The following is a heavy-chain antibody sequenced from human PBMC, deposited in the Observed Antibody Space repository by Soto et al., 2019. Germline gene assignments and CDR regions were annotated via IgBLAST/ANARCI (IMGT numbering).Heavy chain of an antibody. Sequence: PGGPLRLACAASGFTFSGYAMSWVHQAPGEGRGWVSAISGSGGSTYYAASVKGRFTISRDDSKNALYLQMNSLRAEDTAVYYCAKGKEYSSSSVVDWFDPWGQGTLVTSPQ. J-gene: IGHJ5*02. CDR2: ISGSGGST. CDR3: AKGKEYSSSSVVDWFDP. CDR1: GFTFSGYA. V-gene: IGHV3-23*01. D-gene: IGHD6-6*01.